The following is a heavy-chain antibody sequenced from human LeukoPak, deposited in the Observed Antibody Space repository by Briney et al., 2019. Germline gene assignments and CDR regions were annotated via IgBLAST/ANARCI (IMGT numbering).Heavy chain of an antibody. D-gene: IGHD3-9*01. CDR1: GYTFTGYY. CDR3: ARGDHYDVLTGFQTPSHLSDY. V-gene: IGHV1-2*02. CDR2: INPNSGGT. J-gene: IGHJ4*02. Sequence: GASVKVSCKASGYTFTGYYVHWVRQAPGQGLEWMGWINPNSGGTNYAQKFQCRFTMTRDTSITTAYMELSRLRSDDTAVYYCARGDHYDVLTGFQTPSHLSDYWGQGTLVTVSS.